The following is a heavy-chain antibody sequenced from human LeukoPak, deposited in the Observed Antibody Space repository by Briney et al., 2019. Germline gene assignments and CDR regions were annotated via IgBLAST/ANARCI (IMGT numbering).Heavy chain of an antibody. D-gene: IGHD3-10*01. CDR3: ARSLLSAGSGSYGFDP. Sequence: WIRQPPGKGLEWIGHIYYSGSTHHNPSLKSRVTISVDTSKNQFSLKLSSVTATDAAVYYCARSLLSAGSGSYGFDPWGQGTLVTVSS. V-gene: IGHV4-30-4*08. CDR2: IYYSGST. J-gene: IGHJ5*02.